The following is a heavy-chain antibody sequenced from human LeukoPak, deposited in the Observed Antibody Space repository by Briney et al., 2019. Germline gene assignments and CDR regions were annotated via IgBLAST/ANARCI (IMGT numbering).Heavy chain of an antibody. CDR2: IYYSGST. CDR1: GGSVSSGSYY. J-gene: IGHJ5*02. CDR3: ASPRSYYDSSGYYIS. V-gene: IGHV4-61*01. Sequence: SETLSLTCTVSGGSVSSGSYYWGWIRQPPGKGLEWIGYIYYSGSTNYNPSLKSRVTISVDTSKNQFSLKLSSVTAADTAVYYCASPRSYYDSSGYYISWGQGTLVTVSS. D-gene: IGHD3-22*01.